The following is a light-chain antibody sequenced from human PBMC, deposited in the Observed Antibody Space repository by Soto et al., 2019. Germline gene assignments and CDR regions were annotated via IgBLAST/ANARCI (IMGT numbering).Light chain of an antibody. V-gene: IGKV3-11*01. CDR1: QSVSSY. Sequence: IVLTQSPATLSLSPGERATLSCRASQSVSSYLAWYQQKPGQAPRLLIYDASNRATGIPARFSGSGSGTDFTLTISSLQSEDFAVYYCQQYNNWPPWTFGQGTKVDIK. CDR2: DAS. J-gene: IGKJ1*01. CDR3: QQYNNWPPWT.